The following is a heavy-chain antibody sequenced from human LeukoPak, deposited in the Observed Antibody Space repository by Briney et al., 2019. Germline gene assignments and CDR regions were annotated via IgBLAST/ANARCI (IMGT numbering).Heavy chain of an antibody. D-gene: IGHD1-1*01. V-gene: IGHV3-23*01. CDR3: AKGPAGTTVWYFDY. CDR1: GFTFSNYA. J-gene: IGHJ4*02. CDR2: ISGSGGNT. Sequence: PGGSLRLSCAASGFTFSNYAMNWVRQAPGKGLEWVSAISGSGGNTYYADSVKGRFTISRDNSKNTLYLQMNSLRAEDTAVYYCAKGPAGTTVWYFDYWGQGTLVTVSS.